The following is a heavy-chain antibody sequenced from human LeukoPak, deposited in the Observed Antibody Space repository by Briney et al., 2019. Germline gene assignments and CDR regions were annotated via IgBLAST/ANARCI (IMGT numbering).Heavy chain of an antibody. D-gene: IGHD2-15*01. Sequence: ASVKVSCKTSGYTFTNYAMHWVRQAPGQRLEWMGWINAGNGDTKYPQKFQGRVTITRDTSASTAYMEVSSLRSVDTAVYYCARLYPIVAEAFDIWGQGTMVTVSS. V-gene: IGHV1-3*01. J-gene: IGHJ3*02. CDR2: INAGNGDT. CDR3: ARLYPIVAEAFDI. CDR1: GYTFTNYA.